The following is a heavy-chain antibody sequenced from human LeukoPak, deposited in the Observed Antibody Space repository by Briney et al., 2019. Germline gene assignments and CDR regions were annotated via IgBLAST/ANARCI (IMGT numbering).Heavy chain of an antibody. CDR3: ANSHFRAGENDY. V-gene: IGHV4-34*01. J-gene: IGHJ4*02. D-gene: IGHD6-19*01. CDR2: INHSGST. CDR1: GGSFSGYY. Sequence: SETLSLTGAVYGGSFSGYYWSWIRQPPGKGLEWIGEINHSGSTNYNPSLKSRDTISVDTSKNQFSLKLSSVTAADTAVYYCANSHFRAGENDYWGQGTLVTVSS.